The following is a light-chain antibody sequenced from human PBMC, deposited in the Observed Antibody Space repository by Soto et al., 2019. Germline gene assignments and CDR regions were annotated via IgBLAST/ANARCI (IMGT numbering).Light chain of an antibody. J-gene: IGKJ5*01. V-gene: IGKV3-11*01. CDR1: QSVSSY. CDR3: QQRGNWIT. CDR2: DAS. Sequence: EIVLTQSPATLSLSPGERATLSCRASQSVSSYLAWYQQKPGQAPRLLIYDASNRATGIPARFSASGSGTDFTLTIISLEPEDAAVYSCQQRGNWITFGPGTRLEIK.